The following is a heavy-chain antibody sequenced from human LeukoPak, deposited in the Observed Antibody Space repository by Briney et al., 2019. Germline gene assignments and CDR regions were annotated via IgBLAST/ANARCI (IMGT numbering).Heavy chain of an antibody. CDR2: IYSSRST. J-gene: IGHJ4*02. V-gene: IGHV4-4*07. CDR3: ARRTDY. CDR1: GGPMNNYY. Sequence: SETLSLTCTVSGGPMNNYYWNWIRQPAGKGLEWIGHIYSSRSTNYNPSLKSRVTMSIDTSKNQFFLKLSSVTAADTAVYYCARRTDYWGQGTLVTVSS. D-gene: IGHD1-14*01.